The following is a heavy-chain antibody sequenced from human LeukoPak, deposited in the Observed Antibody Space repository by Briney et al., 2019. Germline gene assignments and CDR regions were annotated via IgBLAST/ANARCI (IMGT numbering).Heavy chain of an antibody. J-gene: IGHJ4*02. CDR3: WRDRKRLECYSQ. Sequence: ASVTVSCKASGYTFTSYYMHWVRQAPGQGLEWMGIINPSGGCTSYAHQFQGRLTLTRDTSTSTVYMELSSLRSEDPAVYYCWRDRKRLECYSQGGTGTRVTVSS. CDR2: INPSGGCT. V-gene: IGHV1-46*01. CDR1: GYTFTSYY. D-gene: IGHD3-3*01.